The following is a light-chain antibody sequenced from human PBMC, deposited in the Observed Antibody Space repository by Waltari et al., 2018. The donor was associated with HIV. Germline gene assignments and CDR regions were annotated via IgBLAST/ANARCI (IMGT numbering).Light chain of an antibody. Sequence: EIEMTQSPATLSVSPGERATPPCRSSQSVRSKLAWYQQKPGQAPRLLIYDASTRATGIPARFSGSGSGTEFTLTISSLQSADFAVYYCQQYHNWPPVTFGGGTKVEIK. CDR3: QQYHNWPPVT. J-gene: IGKJ4*01. V-gene: IGKV3-15*01. CDR1: QSVRSK. CDR2: DAS.